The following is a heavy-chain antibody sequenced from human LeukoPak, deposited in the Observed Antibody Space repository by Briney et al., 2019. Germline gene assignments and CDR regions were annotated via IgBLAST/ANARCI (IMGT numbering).Heavy chain of an antibody. Sequence: PGGSLRLSCAASGFTFDDYAMHWVRQAPGKGLEWVANIKQDGSEKYYVDSVKGRFTISRDNAKNSLYLQMNSLRAEDTAVYYCASVDTAMAYWGQGTLVTVSS. CDR2: IKQDGSEK. V-gene: IGHV3-7*01. CDR1: GFTFDDYA. D-gene: IGHD5-18*01. J-gene: IGHJ4*02. CDR3: ASVDTAMAY.